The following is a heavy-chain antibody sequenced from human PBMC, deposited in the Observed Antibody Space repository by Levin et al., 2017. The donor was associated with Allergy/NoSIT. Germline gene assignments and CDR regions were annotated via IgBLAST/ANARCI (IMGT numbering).Heavy chain of an antibody. D-gene: IGHD5-18*01. CDR2: ISASGSA. Sequence: SETLSLTCSVSGGSLRSPNFFWSWVRQHAGKGPEWIGYISASGSAYYNPSLESRVSISVDTSKSQFSLNLRSVTAADTATYFCAREVISPGVGYLDGFDIWGQGTMVTVSS. J-gene: IGHJ3*02. CDR1: GGSLRSPNFF. V-gene: IGHV4-31*03. CDR3: AREVISPGVGYLDGFDI.